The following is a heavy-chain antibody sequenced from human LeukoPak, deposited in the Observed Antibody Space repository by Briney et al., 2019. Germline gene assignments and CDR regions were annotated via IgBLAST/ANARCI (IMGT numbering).Heavy chain of an antibody. J-gene: IGHJ3*02. V-gene: IGHV4-39*07. CDR1: GGSISSSSYY. D-gene: IGHD4-17*01. CDR3: ARDLGGTTHDAFDI. CDR2: IYYSGST. Sequence: SETLSLTCTVSGGSISSSSYYWGWIRQPPGKGLEWIGSIYYSGSTYYNLSLKSRVTISVDTSKNQFSLKLSSVTAADTAVYYCARDLGGTTHDAFDIWGQGTMVTVSS.